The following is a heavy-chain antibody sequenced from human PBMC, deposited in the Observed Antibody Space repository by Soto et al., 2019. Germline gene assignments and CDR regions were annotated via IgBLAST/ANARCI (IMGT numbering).Heavy chain of an antibody. J-gene: IGHJ4*02. CDR1: GDSVSSNSAA. CDR3: ARAKAQNGYSSGWYELREINIFDY. CDR2: TYYRSKWYN. Sequence: KQSQTLSLTCAISGDSVSSNSAAWNWIRQSPSRGLEWLGRTYYRSKWYNDYAVSVKSRITINPDTSKNQCSLQLNSVTPEDTAVYYCARAKAQNGYSSGWYELREINIFDYWGQGTLVTVSS. V-gene: IGHV6-1*01. D-gene: IGHD6-19*01.